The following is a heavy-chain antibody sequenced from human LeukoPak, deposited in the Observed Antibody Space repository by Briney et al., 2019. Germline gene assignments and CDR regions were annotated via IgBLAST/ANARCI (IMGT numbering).Heavy chain of an antibody. D-gene: IGHD6-19*01. CDR3: ARWFTSGRGFFDY. CDR2: ISSSSTII. J-gene: IGHJ4*02. CDR1: GFTFSSYA. V-gene: IGHV3-48*02. Sequence: GGSLRLSCAASGFTFSSYAMSWVRQAPGKGLEWVSYISSSSTIIYYADSVKGRFTISRDNAKNSLYLQMNSLRDEDTAVYYCARWFTSGRGFFDYWGQGILVTVSS.